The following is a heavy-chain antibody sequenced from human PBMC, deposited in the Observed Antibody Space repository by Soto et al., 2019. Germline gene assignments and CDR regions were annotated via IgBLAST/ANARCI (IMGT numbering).Heavy chain of an antibody. CDR3: ARVNYYGSGRPLDY. J-gene: IGHJ4*02. Sequence: QVQLVQSGAEVKKPGASVKVSCKASGYTFTSYDINWVRQATGQGLEWMGWMNHNSGNTGYAQKFQGRVTMTRNTSISTAYMELSSLRSEDTALYYCARVNYYGSGRPLDYWGQGTLVTVSS. CDR1: GYTFTSYD. V-gene: IGHV1-8*01. CDR2: MNHNSGNT. D-gene: IGHD3-10*01.